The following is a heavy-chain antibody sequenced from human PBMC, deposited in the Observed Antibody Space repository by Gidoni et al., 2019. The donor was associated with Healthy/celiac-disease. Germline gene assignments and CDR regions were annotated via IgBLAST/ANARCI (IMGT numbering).Heavy chain of an antibody. J-gene: IGHJ4*02. D-gene: IGHD3-10*01. V-gene: IGHV4-34*01. Sequence: QVQLQQWGAGMLKPSEPLSLTCAVDGGSFSGYYWSWIRQPTGKGREWIGEIHHSGSTNYNPSRKSRGTISIDTSKNQFALKLSSVTAADTAVYYCARSLTYGSGPPHFDYWGQGPLVTVSS. CDR1: GGSFSGYY. CDR3: ARSLTYGSGPPHFDY. CDR2: IHHSGST.